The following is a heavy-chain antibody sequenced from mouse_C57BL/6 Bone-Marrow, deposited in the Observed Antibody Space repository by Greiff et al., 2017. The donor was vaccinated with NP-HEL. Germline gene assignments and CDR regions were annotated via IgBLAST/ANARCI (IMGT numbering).Heavy chain of an antibody. D-gene: IGHD1-1*01. V-gene: IGHV5-6*01. CDR3: ARQSSTTVLFDY. J-gene: IGHJ2*01. Sequence: EVHLVESGGDLVKPGGSLKLSCAASGFTFSSYGMSWVRQTPDKRLEWVATISSGGSDTYYQDSVKGRFTISRDNAKNTLYLQMSSLKSEDTAMYYCARQSSTTVLFDYWGQGTTLTVSS. CDR1: GFTFSSYG. CDR2: ISSGGSDT.